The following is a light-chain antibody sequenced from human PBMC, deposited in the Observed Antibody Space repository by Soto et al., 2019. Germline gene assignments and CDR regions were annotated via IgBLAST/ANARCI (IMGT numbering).Light chain of an antibody. V-gene: IGLV8-61*01. J-gene: IGLJ3*02. CDR2: GTK. Sequence: QTVVTQEPSFSVSPGGTVTLTCGLSSGSVSTSNFPNWYQQNPGQPPRTLIYGTKTRSSGVPDRFSGSILGIRAALTITGAQADDESDYYCVLYVGSGIWVFGGGTQLTVL. CDR3: VLYVGSGIWV. CDR1: SGSVSTSNF.